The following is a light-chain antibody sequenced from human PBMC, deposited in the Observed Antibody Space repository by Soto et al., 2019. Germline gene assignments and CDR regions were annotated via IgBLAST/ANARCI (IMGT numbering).Light chain of an antibody. CDR2: AAS. CDR1: QGITGY. J-gene: IGKJ5*01. CDR3: QQVNSYPIS. V-gene: IGKV1-9*01. Sequence: DIKLTQSPSSLSSSVGDRVTITCRASQGITGYLAWYKQKPGKAPKLLIYAASTLQSGVPSRFRGSGSGTEITLTISSLKPEDFETYYCQQVNSYPISFGQGTRLEIK.